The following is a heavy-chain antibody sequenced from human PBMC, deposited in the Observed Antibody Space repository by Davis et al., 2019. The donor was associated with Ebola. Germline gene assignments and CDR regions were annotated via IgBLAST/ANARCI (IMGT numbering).Heavy chain of an antibody. CDR2: INHSGST. D-gene: IGHD6-19*01. CDR1: GGSFSGYY. CDR3: ARGPHSSGWYGLDV. J-gene: IGHJ6*02. Sequence: SETLSLTCAVYGGSFSGYYWSWIRQPPGKGLEWIGEINHSGSTNYNPSLKSRVTISVDTSKNQLSLKLSSVTAADTAVYYCARGPHSSGWYGLDVWGQGTTVTVSS. V-gene: IGHV4-34*01.